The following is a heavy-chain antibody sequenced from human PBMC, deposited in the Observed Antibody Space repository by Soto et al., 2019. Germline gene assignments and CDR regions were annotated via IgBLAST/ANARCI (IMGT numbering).Heavy chain of an antibody. CDR3: AKDMGYDLSPLGYFDY. V-gene: IGHV3-9*01. D-gene: IGHD5-12*01. CDR1: GFTFDDYA. J-gene: IGHJ4*02. CDR2: ISWNSGSI. Sequence: GGSLRLSCAASGFTFDDYAMHWVRQAPGKGLEWVSGISWNSGSIGYADSVKGRFTISRDNAKNSLYLQMNSLRSEDAALYYCAKDMGYDLSPLGYFDYWGQGTLVTVSS.